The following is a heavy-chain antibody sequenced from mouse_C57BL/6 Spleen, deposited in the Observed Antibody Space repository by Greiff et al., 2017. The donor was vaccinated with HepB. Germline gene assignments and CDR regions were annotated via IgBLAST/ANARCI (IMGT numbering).Heavy chain of an antibody. CDR1: GYTFTDYY. CDR2: INPNNGGT. V-gene: IGHV1-26*01. D-gene: IGHD2-4*01. Sequence: EVQLQQSGPELVKPGASVKISCKASGYTFTDYYMNWVKQSHGKSLEWIGDINPNNGGTSYNQKFKGKATLTVDKSSSTAYMELRSLTSEDSAVYYCAGYYDYDGAHFDVWGTGTTVTVSS. J-gene: IGHJ1*03. CDR3: AGYYDYDGAHFDV.